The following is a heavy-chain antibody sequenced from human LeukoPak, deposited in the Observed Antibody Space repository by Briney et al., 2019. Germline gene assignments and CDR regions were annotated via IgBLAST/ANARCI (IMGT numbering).Heavy chain of an antibody. J-gene: IGHJ3*02. Sequence: PSETLSLTCTVSGGSISSYDWSWIRQPPGKGLEWIGYIYYSGSTNYNPSLKSRVTISVDTSKNQFSLKLSSVTAADTAVYYCAREKIQFDAFDIWGQGTMVTVSS. D-gene: IGHD5-18*01. CDR1: GGSISSYD. CDR2: IYYSGST. V-gene: IGHV4-59*01. CDR3: AREKIQFDAFDI.